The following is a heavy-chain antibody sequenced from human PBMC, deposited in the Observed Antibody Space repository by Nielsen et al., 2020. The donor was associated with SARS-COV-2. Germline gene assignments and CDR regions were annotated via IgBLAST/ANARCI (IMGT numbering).Heavy chain of an antibody. CDR1: GFTFSSYG. J-gene: IGHJ4*02. Sequence: GGSLRLSCAASGFTFSSYGMHWVRQVPGKGLEWLAFIRSDGSNRNHVESVKGRFTISRDNSKSTMFLQMDSLRTEDTAVYFCTKEGRGSKFSFDYWGQGTLVTVSP. D-gene: IGHD6-13*01. CDR3: TKEGRGSKFSFDY. V-gene: IGHV3-30*02. CDR2: IRSDGSNR.